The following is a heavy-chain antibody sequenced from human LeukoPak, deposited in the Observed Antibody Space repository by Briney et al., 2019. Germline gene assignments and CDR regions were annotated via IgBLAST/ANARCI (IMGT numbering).Heavy chain of an antibody. CDR2: ISKIVGST. CDR3: ARSTAPYGSGSSVDY. D-gene: IGHD3-10*01. V-gene: IGHV3-23*01. Sequence: PGGSLRLPCAASGFTFSSYAMSWVRQAPGKGLEWVSTISKIVGSTYYTDSVKGRFTISRDNSENTLYLQMNSLRAEDTAVFYCARSTAPYGSGSSVDYWGQGTPVTVSS. J-gene: IGHJ4*02. CDR1: GFTFSSYA.